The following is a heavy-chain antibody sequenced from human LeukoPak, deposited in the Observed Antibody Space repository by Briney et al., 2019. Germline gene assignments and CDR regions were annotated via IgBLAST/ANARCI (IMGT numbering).Heavy chain of an antibody. J-gene: IGHJ1*01. CDR3: ARLRYYDTLGVPEYFQH. CDR2: ISSNGAGT. Sequence: PGGSLRLSCVASGFTFSTYAMHWVRQAPGKGLEYVSSISSNGAGTYYANSVKGRFTTSRDNSKNTLYLQMGSLRAEDMAMYYCARLRYYDTLGVPEYFQHWGQGTLVTVSS. CDR1: GFTFSTYA. D-gene: IGHD3-22*01. V-gene: IGHV3-64*01.